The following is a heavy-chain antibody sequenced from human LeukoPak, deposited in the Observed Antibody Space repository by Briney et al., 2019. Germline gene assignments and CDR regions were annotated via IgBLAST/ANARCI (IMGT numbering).Heavy chain of an antibody. CDR2: ISGSGGST. Sequence: GGSLRLSCAASGFTFSSYAMSWVRQAPGKGLEWVSAISGSGGSTYYADSVKGRFTISRDNAKNSLYLQMNSLRAEDTAVYYCARDSKYYYYGMDVWGQGTTVTVSS. J-gene: IGHJ6*02. CDR3: ARDSKYYYYGMDV. CDR1: GFTFSSYA. V-gene: IGHV3-23*01.